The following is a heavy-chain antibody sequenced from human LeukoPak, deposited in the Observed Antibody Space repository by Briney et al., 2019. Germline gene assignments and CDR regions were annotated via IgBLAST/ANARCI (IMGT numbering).Heavy chain of an antibody. CDR3: AKATGTTIYYYYMDV. Sequence: SGGSLRLSCAASGFTFDDYAMHWVRQAPGKGLEWVSGISWNSGSIGYADSVKGRFTISRDNAKNSLYLQMNSLRAEDMALYYCAKATGTTIYYYYMDVWGKGTTVTVSS. CDR2: ISWNSGSI. D-gene: IGHD1-1*01. J-gene: IGHJ6*03. CDR1: GFTFDDYA. V-gene: IGHV3-9*03.